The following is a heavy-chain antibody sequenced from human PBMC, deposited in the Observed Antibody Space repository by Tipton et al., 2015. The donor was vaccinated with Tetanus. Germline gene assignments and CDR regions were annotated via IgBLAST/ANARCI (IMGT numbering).Heavy chain of an antibody. CDR2: IKSKLDGGAI. D-gene: IGHD3-16*01. Sequence: SLRLSCAASGFTFSEFTFADAWMSWVRRAPGKGLEWIGRIKSKLDGGAIDYAAPMEGRFIISRDDSQNAVFLQMNSLTPEDTAVYYCSTSGPGVSGGDYWGQGTLVTVSS. CDR1: GFTFSEFTFADAW. CDR3: STSGPGVSGGDY. J-gene: IGHJ4*02. V-gene: IGHV3-15*01.